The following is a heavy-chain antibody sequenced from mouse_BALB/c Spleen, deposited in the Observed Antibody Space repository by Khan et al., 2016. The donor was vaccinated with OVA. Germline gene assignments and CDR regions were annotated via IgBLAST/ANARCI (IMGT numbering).Heavy chain of an antibody. J-gene: IGHJ3*01. V-gene: IGHV1S56*01. Sequence: VQLQESGPELVKPGASVKMSCKASGYTFTSYYIHWVKQRPGQGLEWIGWIYPGDGSSNYNEKFKGKTTLNEDKSSSTAYMLISSLTSEDSAIYCCARDYGYDEGFSYWGQGTLVTVSA. CDR1: GYTFTSYY. CDR2: IYPGDGSS. D-gene: IGHD2-2*01. CDR3: ARDYGYDEGFSY.